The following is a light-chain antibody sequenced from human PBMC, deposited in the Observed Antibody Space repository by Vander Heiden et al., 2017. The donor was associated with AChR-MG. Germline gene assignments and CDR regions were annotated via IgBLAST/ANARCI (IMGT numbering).Light chain of an antibody. Sequence: DIQLTQSPSSLSASVGDRVTITCRTSQSISRYFNWYQLKPGKAPKLLISGASSLHSGVPSRFSGSGSGTEFTLSISSLQPEDFATYYCQQGYSDPPTFGQGTKVEMK. V-gene: IGKV1-39*01. J-gene: IGKJ1*01. CDR3: QQGYSDPPT. CDR2: GAS. CDR1: QSISRY.